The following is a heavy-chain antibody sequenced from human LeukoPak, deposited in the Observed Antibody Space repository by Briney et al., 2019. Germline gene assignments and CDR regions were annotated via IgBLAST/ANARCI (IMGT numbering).Heavy chain of an antibody. CDR1: GFTFSEYS. Sequence: GGSLRLSCAASGFTFSEYSMNWVRQAPGKGLEWVSAISGSGGSTYYADSVKGRFTISRDNSKNTLYLQMNSLRAEDTAVYYCAKDLGQWLVRGWAFDIWGQGTMVTVSS. J-gene: IGHJ3*02. V-gene: IGHV3-23*01. CDR3: AKDLGQWLVRGWAFDI. CDR2: ISGSGGST. D-gene: IGHD6-19*01.